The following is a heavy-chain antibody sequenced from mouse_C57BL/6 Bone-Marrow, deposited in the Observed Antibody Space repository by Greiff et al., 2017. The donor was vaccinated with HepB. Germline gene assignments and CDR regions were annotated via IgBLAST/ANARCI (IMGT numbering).Heavy chain of an antibody. CDR3: AREAFSNLYYLDY. J-gene: IGHJ2*01. Sequence: QVHVKQPGAELVKPGASVKLSCKASGYTFTSYWMHWVKQRPGRGLEWIGRIDPNSGGTKYNEKFKSKATLTVDKPSSTAYMQLSSLTSEDSAVYYCAREAFSNLYYLDYWGQGTTLTVSS. V-gene: IGHV1-72*01. CDR1: GYTFTSYW. CDR2: IDPNSGGT. D-gene: IGHD2-5*01.